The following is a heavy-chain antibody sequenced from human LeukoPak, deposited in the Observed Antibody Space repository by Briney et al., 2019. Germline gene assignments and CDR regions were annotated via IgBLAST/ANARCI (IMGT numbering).Heavy chain of an antibody. CDR3: AKGVVVAPDVTPFDY. J-gene: IGHJ4*02. CDR1: GLTFNNYA. D-gene: IGHD2-2*01. CDR2: ISGRGASK. Sequence: GGSLRLSCAVSGLTFNNYAMSWVRQAPGKGLEWVAGISGRGASKYYADSVKGRFTISRDNSKNTLYLQMNSLRAEDTAVYYCAKGVVVAPDVTPFDYWGQGTLVTVSS. V-gene: IGHV3-23*01.